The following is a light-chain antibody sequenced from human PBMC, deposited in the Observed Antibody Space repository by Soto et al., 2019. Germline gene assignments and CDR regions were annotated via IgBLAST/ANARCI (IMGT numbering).Light chain of an antibody. V-gene: IGLV2-11*01. CDR2: DVS. CDR1: NSDVANYNF. Sequence: QSALTQPRSVSGSPGQSVTISCTGTNSDVANYNFVSWYQQHPGKAPKLVIYDVSKRPSGVPDRFSGSKSGTTASLTISGLQADDDADYYCCSYAGSYTYVFGPGTKLTVL. CDR3: CSYAGSYTYV. J-gene: IGLJ1*01.